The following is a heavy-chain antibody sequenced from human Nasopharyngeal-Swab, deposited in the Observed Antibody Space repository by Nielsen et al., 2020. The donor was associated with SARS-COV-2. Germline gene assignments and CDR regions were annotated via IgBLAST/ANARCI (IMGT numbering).Heavy chain of an antibody. V-gene: IGHV4-34*01. J-gene: IGHJ4*02. Sequence: RQAPGKGLECIGEINHSGSTNYNPSLKSRVTISVDTSKNQFSLKLSSVTAADTAVYYCARGQGPRHYYDSSGYYYDVLGRGYYFDYWGQGTLVTVSS. CDR2: INHSGST. CDR3: ARGQGPRHYYDSSGYYYDVLGRGYYFDY. D-gene: IGHD3-22*01.